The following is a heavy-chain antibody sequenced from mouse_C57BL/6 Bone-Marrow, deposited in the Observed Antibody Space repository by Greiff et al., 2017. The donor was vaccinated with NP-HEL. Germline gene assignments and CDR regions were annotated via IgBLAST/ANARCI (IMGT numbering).Heavy chain of an antibody. J-gene: IGHJ4*01. CDR1: GFTFSDYY. CDR2: INYDGSST. CDR3: AKLGRGMDY. D-gene: IGHD4-1*01. Sequence: DVKLVESEGGLVQPGSSMKLSCTASGFTFSDYYMAWVRQVPEKGLEWVANINYDGSSTYYLDSLKSRFIISRDNAKNILYLQMSSLKSEDTATYYCAKLGRGMDYWGQGTSVTVSS. V-gene: IGHV5-16*01.